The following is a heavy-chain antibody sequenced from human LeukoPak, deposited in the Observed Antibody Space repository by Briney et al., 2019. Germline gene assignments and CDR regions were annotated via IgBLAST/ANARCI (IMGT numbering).Heavy chain of an antibody. Sequence: SLRLSCAASGFTFSDYYMSWIRQAPGKGLEWVSYISSSGSTIYYADSVKGRLTISRDNAKNSQYLQMKSLRAEDTAVYYCARGLSSGAVVTDYWGQGTLVTVSS. V-gene: IGHV3-11*04. D-gene: IGHD2-15*01. CDR3: ARGLSSGAVVTDY. J-gene: IGHJ4*02. CDR1: GFTFSDYY. CDR2: ISSSGSTI.